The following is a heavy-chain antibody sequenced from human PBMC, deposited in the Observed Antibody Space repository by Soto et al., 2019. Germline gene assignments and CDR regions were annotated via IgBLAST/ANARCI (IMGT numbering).Heavy chain of an antibody. D-gene: IGHD6-19*01. CDR1: GFTFSSYS. CDR3: ARTSSGWYYFDY. V-gene: IGHV3-21*01. J-gene: IGHJ4*02. CDR2: ISSSSSYI. Sequence: EVQLVESGGGLVKPGGSLRLSCAASGFTFSSYSMNWVRQAPGKGLGWVSSISSSSSYIYYADSVKGRFTISRDNAKNSLYLQMNSLRAEDTAVYYCARTSSGWYYFDYWGQGTLVTVSS.